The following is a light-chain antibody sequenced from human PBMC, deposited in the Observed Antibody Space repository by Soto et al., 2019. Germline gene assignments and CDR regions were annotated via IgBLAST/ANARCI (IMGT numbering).Light chain of an antibody. V-gene: IGKV3-15*01. CDR3: QQRSNWIT. CDR2: GAS. CDR1: QSVSSN. J-gene: IGKJ5*01. Sequence: EIVMTQSPATLSVSPGERATLSCRASQSVSSNLAWYQQKPGQAPRLLIYGASTRATGIPARFSGSGSGTEFTLTISSLQSEDFAVYDCQQRSNWITFGQGTRLEIK.